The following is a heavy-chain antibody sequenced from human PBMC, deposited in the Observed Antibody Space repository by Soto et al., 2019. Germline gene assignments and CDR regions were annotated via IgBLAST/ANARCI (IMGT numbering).Heavy chain of an antibody. CDR2: ISGSGGST. J-gene: IGHJ6*02. CDR3: AKSDSSPIFGVVRYGMDV. V-gene: IGHV3-23*01. Sequence: PGGSLRLSCAGSGFNFSNYAMNWVRQTPGKRLEWVSAISGSGGSTKHADSVTGRSIISRDNSKNTLYLQMNSLRADDTAIYYCAKSDSSPIFGVVRYGMDVWGQGTTVTVSS. CDR1: GFNFSNYA. D-gene: IGHD3-3*01.